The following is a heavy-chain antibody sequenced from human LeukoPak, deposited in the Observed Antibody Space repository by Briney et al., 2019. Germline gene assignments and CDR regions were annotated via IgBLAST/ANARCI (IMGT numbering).Heavy chain of an antibody. CDR2: ISAYNGNT. V-gene: IGHV1-18*01. CDR3: ARVGGPLLRYFDWSSRPYYYYGMDV. CDR1: GYTFTSYG. J-gene: IGHJ6*02. D-gene: IGHD3-9*01. Sequence: VASVKDSCKASGYTFTSYGISWVRQAPGQGLEWMGWISAYNGNTNYAQKLQGTVTMTTDTSTSTAYMELRSLRSDDTAVYYCARVGGPLLRYFDWSSRPYYYYGMDVWGQGTTVTVSS.